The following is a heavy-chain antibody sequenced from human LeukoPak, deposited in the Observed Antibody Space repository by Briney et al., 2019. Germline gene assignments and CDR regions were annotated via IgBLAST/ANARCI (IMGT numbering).Heavy chain of an antibody. D-gene: IGHD6-13*01. CDR3: ATDTSEGAAAGF. V-gene: IGHV1-24*01. CDR1: GYTLSELS. J-gene: IGHJ4*02. Sequence: ASVKVSCKVSGYTLSELSMHWVRQAPGKGLEWMGGFDPEDGETIYAQKFQGRVTMTEDTSTDTAYMELSSLRSEDTAVYYCATDTSEGAAAGFWGQGTLVTVSS. CDR2: FDPEDGET.